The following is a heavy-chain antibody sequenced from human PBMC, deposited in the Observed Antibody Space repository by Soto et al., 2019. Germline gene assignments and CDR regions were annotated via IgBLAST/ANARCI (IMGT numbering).Heavy chain of an antibody. CDR3: TTDYFTFAALLGTFDY. D-gene: IGHD3-3*01. CDR2: IKSKTDGGTS. J-gene: IGHJ4*02. CDR1: GFTFNNAW. Sequence: AGGSLRLSCTSSGFTFNNAWMSWVRQAPGKGLEWVGRIKSKTDGGTSDYAAPLEGRFTISRDDSKDTLFLQMNSLKTEDTAVYYCTTDYFTFAALLGTFDYWGPGTLLNVSS. V-gene: IGHV3-15*01.